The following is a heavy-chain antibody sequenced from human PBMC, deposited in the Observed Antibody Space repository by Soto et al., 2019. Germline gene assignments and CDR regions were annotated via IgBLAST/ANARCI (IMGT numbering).Heavy chain of an antibody. V-gene: IGHV3-23*01. Sequence: GGSLRLSCAASGFTFSNYAVTWVRQAPGKGLEWVSTISGSGGSTYYADSVKGRFTISRDNSNNTLYLQMNSLRAEDTVVYYCASAAREYYYYGMDVWCQGTTVTVSS. CDR2: ISGSGGST. J-gene: IGHJ6*02. CDR3: ASAAREYYYYGMDV. CDR1: GFTFSNYA.